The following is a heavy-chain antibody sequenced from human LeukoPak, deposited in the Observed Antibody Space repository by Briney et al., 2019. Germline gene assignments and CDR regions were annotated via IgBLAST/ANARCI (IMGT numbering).Heavy chain of an antibody. CDR1: GFNFSTYS. CDR3: AKDHFTFWYHHGTGYFDY. D-gene: IGHD3-16*01. CDR2: LSAEAGLT. J-gene: IGHJ4*02. Sequence: GGSLRLSCAGSGFNFSTYSVRWVRQAAGKGLEWVSTLSAEAGLTIYTTAVQGRSTISRDNSSKTQYLQMNSLRAEDTAVYYCAKDHFTFWYHHGTGYFDYWGQGTLVTVSS. V-gene: IGHV3-23*01.